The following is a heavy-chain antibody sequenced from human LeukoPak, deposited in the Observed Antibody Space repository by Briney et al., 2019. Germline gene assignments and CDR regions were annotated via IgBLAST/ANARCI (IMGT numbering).Heavy chain of an antibody. CDR3: ARPVVLGAYLRGAYYFDS. CDR1: GFTFSNYG. V-gene: IGHV3-33*01. CDR2: ICYDGSDK. D-gene: IGHD3-16*01. Sequence: GGSLRLSCAASGFTFSNYGMHWVRQAPGKGLEWVAVICYDGSDKDHANSVKGRFTISRDNSKNTLYMQMNSLRVEDTAVYYCARPVVLGAYLRGAYYFDSWGQGPLVTVSS. J-gene: IGHJ4*02.